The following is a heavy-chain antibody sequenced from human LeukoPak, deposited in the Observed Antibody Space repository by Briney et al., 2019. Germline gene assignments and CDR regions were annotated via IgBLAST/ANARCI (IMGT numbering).Heavy chain of an antibody. CDR1: GFIFSNDA. CDR2: IWFDGSNK. J-gene: IGHJ4*02. V-gene: IGHV3-33*01. Sequence: PTGGSLRLSCAASGFIFSNDAMHWVRQAPGKGLEWVAFIWFDGSNKHYADSVKGRFTISRDNSEDTLYLQMNSLRAEDTAVYYCVRDPSGSGFAFDSWGQGALVTVSS. CDR3: VRDPSGSGFAFDS. D-gene: IGHD1-1*01.